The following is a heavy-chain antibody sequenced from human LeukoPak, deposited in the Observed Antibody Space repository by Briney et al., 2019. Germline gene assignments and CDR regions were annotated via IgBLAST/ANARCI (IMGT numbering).Heavy chain of an antibody. CDR3: ARLAAVPG. J-gene: IGHJ1*01. CDR2: IHPNSGGT. D-gene: IGHD6-19*01. V-gene: IGHV1-2*02. CDR1: GYTFTDYY. Sequence: ASVKVSCKASGYTFTDYYLHWVRQAPGQGLEWMGWIHPNSGGTNYAQKFQGRVAMTRDTTISTAYMELSSLRSDDTAVYYCARLAAVPGWGQGTLVTVSS.